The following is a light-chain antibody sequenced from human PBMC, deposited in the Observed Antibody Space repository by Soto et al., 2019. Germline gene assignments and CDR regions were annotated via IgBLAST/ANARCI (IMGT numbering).Light chain of an antibody. J-gene: IGKJ1*01. CDR2: GAS. CDR1: QSGSSY. Sequence: VMTQSPATLSVSPGERATLSCRASQSGSSYLAWYQQKPGQAPRLLIYGASTRATVIPARFSGSGSGTEFNRTVSSLQSEDSEVYYSQQYTHWPWTFGQGTKVE. V-gene: IGKV3-15*01. CDR3: QQYTHWPWT.